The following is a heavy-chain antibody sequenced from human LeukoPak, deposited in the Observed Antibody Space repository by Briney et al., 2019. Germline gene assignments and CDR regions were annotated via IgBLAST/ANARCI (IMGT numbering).Heavy chain of an antibody. Sequence: PGGSLRLSCAASGSTVSGTHMSWVRQAPGKGLEWVSAMYTGGTTYYADSVQGRFTISRDNSKNTLYLQMNSLRAEDTAVYYCAKDEATSGGGLASWGQGTLVTVSS. J-gene: IGHJ4*02. CDR3: AKDEATSGGGLAS. V-gene: IGHV3-53*01. CDR1: GSTVSGTH. CDR2: MYTGGTT. D-gene: IGHD3-16*01.